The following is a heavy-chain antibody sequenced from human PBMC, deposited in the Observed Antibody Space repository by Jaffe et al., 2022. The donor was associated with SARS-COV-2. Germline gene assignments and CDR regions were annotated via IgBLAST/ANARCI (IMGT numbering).Heavy chain of an antibody. CDR1: GFTFDDYA. D-gene: IGHD2-2*01. Sequence: EVQLVESGGGLVQPGRSLRLSCAASGFTFDDYAMHWVRQAPGKGLEWVSGISWNSGSIGYADSVKGRFTISRDNAKNSLYLQMNSLRAEDTALYYCAKDIGPIVVVPADYWGQGTLVTVSS. CDR3: AKDIGPIVVVPADY. V-gene: IGHV3-9*01. J-gene: IGHJ4*02. CDR2: ISWNSGSI.